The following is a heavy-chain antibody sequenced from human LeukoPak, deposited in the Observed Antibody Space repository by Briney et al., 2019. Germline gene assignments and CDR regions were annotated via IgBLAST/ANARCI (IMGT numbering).Heavy chain of an antibody. V-gene: IGHV4-39*01. J-gene: IGHJ4*02. CDR1: GGSINSNNHY. CDR2: IYYSGST. D-gene: IGHD3-22*01. CDR3: ARLDYYDSSGTFDY. Sequence: PSETLSLTCNVSGGSINSNNHYWGWIRQPPGKGLEWLGSIYYSGSTYYNPSLKSRVTISVDTSKNQFSLKLSSVTAADTAVYYCARLDYYDSSGTFDYWGQGTLVTVSS.